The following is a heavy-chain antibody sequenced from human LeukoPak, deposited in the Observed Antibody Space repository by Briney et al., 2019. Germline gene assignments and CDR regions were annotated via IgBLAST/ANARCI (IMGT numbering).Heavy chain of an antibody. CDR1: EFPFWNYW. CDR3: ARGEPHCSTSTCSRGRMDV. V-gene: IGHV3-7*01. Sequence: GSLRLSCAASEFPFWNYWMTWVRRAPGRGLEWVANVNQGGSYKYYVDSVRGRFTISRDNAKNEVYLQMDSLRVEDSAVYYCARGEPHCSTSTCSRGRMDVWGQGTTVTVSS. D-gene: IGHD2-2*01. CDR2: VNQGGSYK. J-gene: IGHJ6*02.